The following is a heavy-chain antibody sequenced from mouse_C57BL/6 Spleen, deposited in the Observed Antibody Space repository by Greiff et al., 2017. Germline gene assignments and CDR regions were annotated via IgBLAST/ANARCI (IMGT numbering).Heavy chain of an antibody. CDR3: ARRNSSDSISYAMDY. J-gene: IGHJ4*01. Sequence: QVQLQQSGAELVRPGTSVKVSCKASGYAFTNYLIEWVKQRPGQGLEWIGVINPGSGGTNYNEKFKGKATLTADKSSSTAYMQLSSLTSEDSAVYFCARRNSSDSISYAMDYWGQGTSVTVSS. V-gene: IGHV1-54*01. CDR1: GYAFTNYL. CDR2: INPGSGGT. D-gene: IGHD3-2*01.